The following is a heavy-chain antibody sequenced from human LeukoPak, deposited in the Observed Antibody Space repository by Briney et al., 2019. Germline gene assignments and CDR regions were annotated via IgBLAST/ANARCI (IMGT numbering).Heavy chain of an antibody. CDR1: GGSFSGYY. Sequence: PSETLSLTCAVYGGSFSGYYWSWIRQPPGKGLEWIGEINHSGSTNYNPSLKSRVTISVDTSKNQFSLKLSSVTAADTAVYYCARHYTPQGYSSSWYGLDYYGMAVWGQGTTVTVSS. D-gene: IGHD6-13*01. V-gene: IGHV4-34*01. CDR3: ARHYTPQGYSSSWYGLDYYGMAV. CDR2: INHSGST. J-gene: IGHJ6*02.